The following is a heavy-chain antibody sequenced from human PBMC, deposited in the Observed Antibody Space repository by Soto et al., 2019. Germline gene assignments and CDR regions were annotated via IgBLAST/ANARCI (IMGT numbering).Heavy chain of an antibody. Sequence: ASGPTLVNPTQTLTLTCTFSGFSLSTSGKCVSWIRQPPGKALEWLALIDWDDDKYYSTSLKTRLTISKDTSKHQVVLTMTNMDPVDTATYYCALIRYYYDSSGYYLPNWYDPWGQGTLVTVSS. V-gene: IGHV2-70*01. CDR1: GFSLSTSGKC. J-gene: IGHJ5*02. CDR3: ALIRYYYDSSGYYLPNWYDP. CDR2: IDWDDDK. D-gene: IGHD3-22*01.